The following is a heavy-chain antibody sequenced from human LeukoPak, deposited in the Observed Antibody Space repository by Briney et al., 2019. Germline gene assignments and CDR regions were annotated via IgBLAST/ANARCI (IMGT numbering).Heavy chain of an antibody. J-gene: IGHJ4*02. CDR3: AHRNYGGNSLDY. D-gene: IGHD4-23*01. CDR2: IYWDDDK. V-gene: IGHV2-5*02. Sequence: SGPTLVKPIQTLTLTCTFSGFSLSTSGVGVGWIRQPPGKALEWLALIYWDDDKRYSPSMKRRVTITKGTSTNQVVLTVTSVDPVDTATHYCAHRNYGGNSLDYWGQGTLVTVSS. CDR1: GFSLSTSGVG.